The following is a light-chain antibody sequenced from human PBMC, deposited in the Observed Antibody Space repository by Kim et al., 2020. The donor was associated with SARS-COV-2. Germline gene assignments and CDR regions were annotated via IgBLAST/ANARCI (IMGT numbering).Light chain of an antibody. J-gene: IGLJ3*02. Sequence: QSALTQPPSAPGSPGQSVTISCTGTSSDVGGYNYVSWYQQHPGKAPKLMIYEVSKRPSGVPDRFSGSKSGNTASLTVSGLQAEDEADYYCSSYAGSNTWVFGGGTQLTVL. CDR3: SSYAGSNTWV. CDR2: EVS. V-gene: IGLV2-8*01. CDR1: SSDVGGYNY.